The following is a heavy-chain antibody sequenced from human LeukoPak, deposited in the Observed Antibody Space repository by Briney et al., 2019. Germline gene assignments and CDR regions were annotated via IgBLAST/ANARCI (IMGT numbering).Heavy chain of an antibody. Sequence: GGSLRLSCAASGFTFSSYSMNWVRQAPGKGLEWVSYISSSSSTIYYADSVKGRFTISRDNSKNTLYLQMNSLRAEDTAVYYCSRYYYDSSGYSNWFDPWGQGTLVTVSS. CDR2: ISSSSSTI. CDR3: SRYYYDSSGYSNWFDP. D-gene: IGHD3-22*01. CDR1: GFTFSSYS. J-gene: IGHJ5*02. V-gene: IGHV3-48*01.